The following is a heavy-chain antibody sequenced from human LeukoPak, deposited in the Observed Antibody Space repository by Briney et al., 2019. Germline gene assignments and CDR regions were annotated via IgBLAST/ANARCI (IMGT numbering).Heavy chain of an antibody. V-gene: IGHV3-33*01. CDR2: IWYDGSNK. Sequence: GRSLRLSCAASGFTFSSYGIHWVRQAPGKGLEWVAVIWYDGSNKYYADSVKGRFTISRDNSKNTLYLQMNSLRAEDTAVYYRAREGGVQGVIIPRTFDYWGQGNLVTVSS. D-gene: IGHD3-10*01. CDR3: AREGGVQGVIIPRTFDY. J-gene: IGHJ4*02. CDR1: GFTFSSYG.